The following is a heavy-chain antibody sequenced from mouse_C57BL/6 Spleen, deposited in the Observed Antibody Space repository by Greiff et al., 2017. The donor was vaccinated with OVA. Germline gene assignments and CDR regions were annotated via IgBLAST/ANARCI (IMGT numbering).Heavy chain of an antibody. CDR1: GYTFTSYW. V-gene: IGHV1-64*01. CDR3: ARSSRYFDY. Sequence: QVQLQQPGAELVKPGASVKLSCKASGYTFTSYWMHWVKQRPGQGLEWIGMIHPNSGSTNYNEKFKSQVTMTVDNSSSTAYMQLSSLTSEDSAVYYCARSSRYFDYWGQGTTLTVSS. J-gene: IGHJ2*01. CDR2: IHPNSGST.